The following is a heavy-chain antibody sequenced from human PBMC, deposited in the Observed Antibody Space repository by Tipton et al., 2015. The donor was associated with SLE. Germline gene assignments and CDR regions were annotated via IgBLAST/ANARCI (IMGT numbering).Heavy chain of an antibody. V-gene: IGHV4-59*08. Sequence: LRLSCTVSGDSMSGFSWSWVRQPPGKGLEWIAYVYYSGRTNYNASLKSRVTISLDRSKNQFSLRVNSVTAADTAVYYCARQDFRGDWAVFDKWGQGTLVTVSS. CDR3: ARQDFRGDWAVFDK. D-gene: IGHD2-21*02. J-gene: IGHJ4*02. CDR1: GDSMSGFS. CDR2: VYYSGRT.